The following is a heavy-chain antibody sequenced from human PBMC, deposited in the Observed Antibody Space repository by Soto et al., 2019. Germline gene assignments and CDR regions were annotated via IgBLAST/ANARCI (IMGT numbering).Heavy chain of an antibody. V-gene: IGHV4-59*01. CDR3: ARYNSYAIDY. J-gene: IGHJ4*02. CDR1: GTFISSYY. D-gene: IGHD2-8*01. Sequence: SETRSLTGTVSGTFISSYYWSWIRQPPGEGLEWIANIHCSATTNYNASLASRVTLSVXXXKXXXXPKXTSXXAADRAMYFCARYNSYAIDYWGRGTLVTVS. CDR2: IHCSATT.